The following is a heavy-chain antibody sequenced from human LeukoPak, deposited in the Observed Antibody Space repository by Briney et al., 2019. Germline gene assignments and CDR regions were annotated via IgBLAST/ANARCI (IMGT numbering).Heavy chain of an antibody. CDR1: GYSFTTYW. Sequence: GESLKISCKGSGYSFTTYWIGWVRQMPGKGLDWMGISYPGDSDTTYSPSFQGQVTISADKSISTAYLQWSSLKASDTAMYYCARHPRLGLYPDSWGQGTLVTVSS. D-gene: IGHD2-2*01. CDR3: ARHPRLGLYPDS. CDR2: SYPGDSDT. V-gene: IGHV5-51*01. J-gene: IGHJ4*02.